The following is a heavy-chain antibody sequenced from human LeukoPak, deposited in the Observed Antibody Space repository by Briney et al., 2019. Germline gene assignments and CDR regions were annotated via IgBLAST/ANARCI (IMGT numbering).Heavy chain of an antibody. CDR2: VNGDETT. CDR1: GFTVSGSS. CDR3: ARDYGDIYGYDAFDV. J-gene: IGHJ3*01. V-gene: IGHV3-53*01. Sequence: GGSLRLSCAASGFTVSGSSISWVRQAPGKGLEWVSVVNGDETTYYGDSVNGRFTISRDNSKNTVYLQMSNLRAEDTAVYYCARDYGDIYGYDAFDVWGQGTMVTVSS. D-gene: IGHD2-21*01.